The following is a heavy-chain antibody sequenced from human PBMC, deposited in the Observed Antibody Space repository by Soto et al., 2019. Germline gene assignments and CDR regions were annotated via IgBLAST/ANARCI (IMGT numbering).Heavy chain of an antibody. D-gene: IGHD6-19*01. J-gene: IGHJ4*02. CDR2: IKQDGSEK. CDR1: GFTFSSYW. CDR3: ARDIDSSGWLLDY. V-gene: IGHV3-7*01. Sequence: LRLSCAASGFTFSSYWMSWVRQAPGKGLEWVANIKQDGSEKYYVDSVKGRFTISRDNAKNSLYLQMNSLRAEDTAVYYCARDIDSSGWLLDYWGQGTLVTVSS.